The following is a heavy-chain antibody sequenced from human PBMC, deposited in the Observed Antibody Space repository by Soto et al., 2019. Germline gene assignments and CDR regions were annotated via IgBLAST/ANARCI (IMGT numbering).Heavy chain of an antibody. D-gene: IGHD6-6*01. CDR3: ARAEYSSSSQVGFFDY. Sequence: SETLSLTCTASGGSISSGGYYWSWIRQHPGKGLEWIGYIYYSGSTYYNPSLKSRVTISVDTSKNQFSLKLSSVTAADTAVYYCARAEYSSSSQVGFFDYWGQGTLVTVSS. CDR2: IYYSGST. V-gene: IGHV4-31*03. J-gene: IGHJ4*02. CDR1: GGSISSGGYY.